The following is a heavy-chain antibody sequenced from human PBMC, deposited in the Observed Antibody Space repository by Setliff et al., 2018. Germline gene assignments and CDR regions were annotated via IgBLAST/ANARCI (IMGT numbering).Heavy chain of an antibody. V-gene: IGHV4-34*01. CDR3: ARAPQYSNFWYALSWFDP. J-gene: IGHJ5*02. Sequence: SETLSLTCAVYGGSFSGYYWSWIRQPPGKGLELIGEINHTGSTNYNPSLKSRVTRSVDTSKNQFSLTVSSVTAAASAVYYCARAPQYSNFWYALSWFDPWGQGTLVTVSS. CDR2: INHTGST. CDR1: GGSFSGYY. D-gene: IGHD3-3*01.